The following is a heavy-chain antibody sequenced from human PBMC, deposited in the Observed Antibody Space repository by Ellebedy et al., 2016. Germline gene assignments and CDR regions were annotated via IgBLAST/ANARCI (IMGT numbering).Heavy chain of an antibody. CDR2: IKQDGSQK. CDR1: GSTFSTFW. V-gene: IGHV3-7*03. CDR3: AKGSGWLCDY. Sequence: GESLKISCAASGSTFSTFWMTWFRQAPGKGLEWVASIKQDGSQKDYVDSVKGRFTISRDNARNLLYLQMNSLRAEDTAMYYCAKGSGWLCDYWGQGILVTVSS. J-gene: IGHJ4*02. D-gene: IGHD2-21*01.